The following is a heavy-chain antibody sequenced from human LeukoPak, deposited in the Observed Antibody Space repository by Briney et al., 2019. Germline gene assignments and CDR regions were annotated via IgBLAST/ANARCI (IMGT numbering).Heavy chain of an antibody. CDR3: ARHRRSSWSTWFDP. CDR1: GGSISSYY. V-gene: IGHV4-59*08. D-gene: IGHD2-8*01. CDR2: IYYSGST. Sequence: SETLSLTCTVSGGSISSYYWSWLRQPPGKGLEWIGYIYYSGSTNYNPSLKSRDTISVDTSKNQFSLKLSSVTAADTAVYYCARHRRSSWSTWFDPWGQGTLVTVSS. J-gene: IGHJ5*02.